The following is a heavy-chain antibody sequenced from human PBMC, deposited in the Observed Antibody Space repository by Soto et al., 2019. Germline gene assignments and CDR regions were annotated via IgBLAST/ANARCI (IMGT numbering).Heavy chain of an antibody. CDR2: ISSSSSTI. V-gene: IGHV3-48*02. J-gene: IGHJ4*02. CDR1: GFTFSSYS. Sequence: PGGSLRLSCAASGFTFSSYSTNWVRQAPGKGLEWVSYISSSSSTIYYADSVKGRFTISRDNAKNSLYLQMNSLRDEDTAVYYCAREAAAGTGEVDYWGQGTLVTVSS. CDR3: AREAAAGTGEVDY. D-gene: IGHD6-13*01.